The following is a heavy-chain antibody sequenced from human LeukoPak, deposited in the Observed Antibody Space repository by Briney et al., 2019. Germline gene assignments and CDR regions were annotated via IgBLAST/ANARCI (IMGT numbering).Heavy chain of an antibody. CDR3: AKSSAPYGDFTFED. V-gene: IGHV1-18*01. D-gene: IGHD4-17*01. CDR2: ISAYNGNT. J-gene: IGHJ4*02. CDR1: GYTFTSYG. Sequence: ASVKVSCKASGYTFTSYGISWVRQAPGQGLEWMGWISAYNGNTNYAQKLQGRVIMTTDTSTSTAYMELRSLRSDDTAVYYCAKSSAPYGDFTFEDWSQGTLVTVSS.